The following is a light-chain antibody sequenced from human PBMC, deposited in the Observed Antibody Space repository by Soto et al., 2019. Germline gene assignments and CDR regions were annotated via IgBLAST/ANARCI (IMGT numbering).Light chain of an antibody. V-gene: IGLV1-40*01. CDR2: GNS. CDR3: KSYDSSLSGYV. Sequence: QSVLTQAPSVSGAPGQRVTISCTGSISNIGAGYDVHWYQQLPGTAPKLLIYGNSNRPSGVPDRFSGSKSGTSASLAITGLQAEDEADYYCKSYDSSLSGYVFGTGTKVTVL. CDR1: ISNIGAGYD. J-gene: IGLJ1*01.